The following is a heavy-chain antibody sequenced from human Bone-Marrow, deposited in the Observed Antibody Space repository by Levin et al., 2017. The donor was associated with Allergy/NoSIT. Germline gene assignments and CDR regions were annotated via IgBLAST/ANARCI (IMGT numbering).Heavy chain of an antibody. Sequence: AASVKVSCKASGYMLTSYPINWVRQAPGQGPEWTGWINTKTGSPTYAQGFTGRFIFSSDTSVSTTYLQIRSLKTEDSAVYYCVRQDNDEATTAFDVWGQGTRVTVSS. J-gene: IGHJ3*01. CDR2: INTKTGSP. D-gene: IGHD1-14*01. CDR1: GYMLTSYP. CDR3: VRQDNDEATTAFDV. V-gene: IGHV7-4-1*01.